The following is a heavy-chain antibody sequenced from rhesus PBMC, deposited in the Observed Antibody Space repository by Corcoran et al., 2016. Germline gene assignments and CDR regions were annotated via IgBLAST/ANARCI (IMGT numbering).Heavy chain of an antibody. CDR3: AKEGGRASGVDF. D-gene: IGHD1-44*02. V-gene: IGHV5-2*01. CDR2: IVTHVSET. Sequence: EVQLVQSGAEVKRPGESLTISCKTSGYSFTSYWISWVGQMPGQSLDWMGAIVTHVSETTYNPFLQSQVTLSADKSNSHAYLKWRSLKAPDSPTYYCAKEGGRASGVDFWGQGVLGTVPP. J-gene: IGHJ4*01. CDR1: GYSFTSYW.